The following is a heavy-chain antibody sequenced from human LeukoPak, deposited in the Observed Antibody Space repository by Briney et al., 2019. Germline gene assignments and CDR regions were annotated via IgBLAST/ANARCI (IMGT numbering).Heavy chain of an antibody. V-gene: IGHV4-4*07. J-gene: IGHJ5*02. D-gene: IGHD3-16*02. CDR3: ARDYIYDYVWGSYRSRNWFDP. CDR2: IYTSGST. CDR1: GGSISSYY. Sequence: SETLSLTCTVSGGSISSYYWSWIRQPAGKGLEWIGRIYTSGSTNYNPSLKSRVTMSVDTSKNQFSLKLSSVTAADTAVYYCARDYIYDYVWGSYRSRNWFDPWGQGNLVTVSS.